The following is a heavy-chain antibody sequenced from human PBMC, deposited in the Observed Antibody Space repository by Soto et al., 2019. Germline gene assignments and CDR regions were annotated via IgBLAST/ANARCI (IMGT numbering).Heavy chain of an antibody. CDR3: ARGIDDYGSRSYYGWFDP. CDR2: INHSGST. J-gene: IGHJ5*02. CDR1: GGSFSGYY. V-gene: IGHV4-34*01. D-gene: IGHD3-10*01. Sequence: QVQLQQWGAGLLKPSETLSLTCAVYGGSFSGYYWSWIRQPPGKGLEWIGEINHSGSTNYNPSLKSRVTISLYTSKNQFSLKLSSVTAAVTAVYYCARGIDDYGSRSYYGWFDPWGQGTLVTVSS.